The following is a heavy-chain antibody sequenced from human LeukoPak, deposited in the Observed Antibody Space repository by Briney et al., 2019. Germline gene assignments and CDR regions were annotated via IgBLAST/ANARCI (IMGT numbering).Heavy chain of an antibody. CDR1: GFIFSHYG. D-gene: IGHD4-11*01. Sequence: PGGSLRLSCVASGFIFSHYGVHWVRQAPGKGLEWVAVIWSDGGNRFYADSVKGRFTISRDNSQNTVSLEMNSLRVDDTAIYYCARDAQRGFDYSNSLKYWGHGTLVTVSS. CDR2: IWSDGGNR. J-gene: IGHJ4*01. CDR3: ARDAQRGFDYSNSLKY. V-gene: IGHV3-33*01.